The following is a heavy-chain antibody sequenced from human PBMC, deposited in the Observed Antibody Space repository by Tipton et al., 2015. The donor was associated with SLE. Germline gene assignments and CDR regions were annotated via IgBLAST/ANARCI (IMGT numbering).Heavy chain of an antibody. J-gene: IGHJ3*02. D-gene: IGHD3-22*01. CDR1: GGSVSSGSFY. CDR3: ARITYYYDSSGYFLDAFDI. V-gene: IGHV4-61*01. Sequence: TLSLTCTVYGGSVSSGSFYWSWIRPPPEKALAWIGYIYYSGSTNYNPSLKSRVTISVDTSKNQFSLKLSSLTAADTAVYYCARITYYYDSSGYFLDAFDIWVQGTLVSVSS. CDR2: IYYSGST.